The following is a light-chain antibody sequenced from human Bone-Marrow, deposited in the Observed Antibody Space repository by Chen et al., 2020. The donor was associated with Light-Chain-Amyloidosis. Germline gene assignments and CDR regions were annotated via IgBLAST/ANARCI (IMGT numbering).Light chain of an antibody. J-gene: IGKJ4*01. CDR1: QTISSNY. CDR2: GSS. CDR3: QQYGTSPLT. V-gene: IGKV3-20*01. Sequence: ELVLTQSPGTLSSSPGEGANLSCSASQTISSNYLTWYQQTFGQAPRLLIHGSSSTATGIPDRFTGSWSGTDFTLTFLRLEPEDFARYDCQQYGTSPLTFGRGTKVEIK.